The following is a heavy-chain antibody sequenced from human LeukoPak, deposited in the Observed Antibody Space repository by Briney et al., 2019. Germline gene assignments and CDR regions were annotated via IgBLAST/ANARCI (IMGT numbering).Heavy chain of an antibody. CDR3: ARDTGYFKFDY. D-gene: IGHD3-9*01. CDR1: GFTFSNYW. V-gene: IGHV3-7*01. CDR2: IKEDGSQK. J-gene: IGHJ4*02. Sequence: GGSLRLSCAGSGFTFSNYWMIGVRQAPGKGLEWVANIKEDGSQKYYVDSVKGRFTISRDNATNSLYLQMNSLRAEDTAVYYCARDTGYFKFDYWGQGTLVTVSS.